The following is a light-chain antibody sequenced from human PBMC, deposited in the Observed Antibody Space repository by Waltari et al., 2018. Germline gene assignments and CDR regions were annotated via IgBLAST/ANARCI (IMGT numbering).Light chain of an antibody. CDR1: QSASRNY. CDR2: GAS. V-gene: IGKV3-20*01. CDR3: QQYDGEVLT. J-gene: IGKJ4*01. Sequence: EIVLTQSPGTLSLSTGEIATISCRASQSASRNYFNWYQQKGGQAPRLLIHGASIRATGIPDRFSGSGSETDFTLTISRLEPEDFAVYYCQQYDGEVLTFGGGTKVEI.